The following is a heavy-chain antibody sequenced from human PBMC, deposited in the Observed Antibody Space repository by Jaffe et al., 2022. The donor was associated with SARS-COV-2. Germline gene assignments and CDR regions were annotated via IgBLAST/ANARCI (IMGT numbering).Heavy chain of an antibody. Sequence: EVQLVESGGGLVQPGGSLRLSCAASGFTVSSNYMSWVRQAPGKGLEWVSVIYSGGSTYYADSVKGRFTISRDNSKNTLYLQMNSLRAEDTAVYYCAQMPRVLGYCSGGSCYSRDYWGQGTLVTVSS. CDR2: IYSGGST. J-gene: IGHJ4*02. V-gene: IGHV3-66*02. CDR3: AQMPRVLGYCSGGSCYSRDY. D-gene: IGHD2-15*01. CDR1: GFTVSSNY.